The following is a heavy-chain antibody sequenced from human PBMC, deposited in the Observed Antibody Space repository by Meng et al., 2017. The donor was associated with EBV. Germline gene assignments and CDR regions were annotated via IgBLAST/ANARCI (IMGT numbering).Heavy chain of an antibody. CDR1: GFIFSDSY. J-gene: IGHJ4*02. CDR3: ARGSGRWTFDY. D-gene: IGHD1-26*01. Sequence: VKWVTSGGDLAKPGGSLSLSCAASGFIFSDSYRSWIRQTPGKGLEWISYISNSGTTIKYADSVKGRFTISRDNAKNSLYLQMNSLRADDTAVYYCARGSGRWTFDYWGQGTLVTSPQ. CDR2: ISNSGTTI. V-gene: IGHV3-11*01.